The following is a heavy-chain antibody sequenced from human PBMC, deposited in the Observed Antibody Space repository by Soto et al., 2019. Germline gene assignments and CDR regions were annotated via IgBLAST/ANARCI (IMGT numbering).Heavy chain of an antibody. CDR2: ISYDGSNK. CDR3: ARDRYGDYPHDY. D-gene: IGHD4-17*01. Sequence: QVQLVESGGGVVQPGRSLRLSCAASGFTFSSYAMHWVRQAPGKGLEWVAVISYDGSNKYYADSVKGRFTISRDNSKNTLYLQMNSLRAEDTAVYYCARDRYGDYPHDYCGQGTLVTVSS. V-gene: IGHV3-30-3*01. CDR1: GFTFSSYA. J-gene: IGHJ4*02.